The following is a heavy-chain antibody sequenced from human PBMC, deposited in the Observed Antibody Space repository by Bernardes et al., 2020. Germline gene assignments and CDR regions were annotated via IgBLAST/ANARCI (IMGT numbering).Heavy chain of an antibody. Sequence: SLRLSCAASGFTFSSYGMHWVRQAPGKGLEWVAVISYDGSNKYYADSVKGRFTISRDNSKNTLYLQMNSLRAEDTAVYYCAKGGGYCTGGVCSTRGFDYWGQGTLVTVSS. CDR3: AKGGGYCTGGVCSTRGFDY. V-gene: IGHV3-30*18. CDR2: ISYDGSNK. CDR1: GFTFSSYG. D-gene: IGHD2-8*02. J-gene: IGHJ4*02.